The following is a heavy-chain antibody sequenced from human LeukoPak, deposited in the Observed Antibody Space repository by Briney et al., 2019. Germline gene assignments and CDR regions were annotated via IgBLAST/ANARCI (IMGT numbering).Heavy chain of an antibody. CDR3: ARWSYGSHLYYYYYMDV. V-gene: IGHV4-38-2*02. CDR1: GYSISSGYY. Sequence: PSETLSLTCSVSGYSISSGYYWGWIRQPPGKGLEWIAIIYHSGSTYYNPSLKSRVTISVDTSGNQFSLKLSSVTAADTAVYYCARWSYGSHLYYYYYMDVWGKGTTVTVSS. J-gene: IGHJ6*03. D-gene: IGHD3-10*01. CDR2: IYHSGST.